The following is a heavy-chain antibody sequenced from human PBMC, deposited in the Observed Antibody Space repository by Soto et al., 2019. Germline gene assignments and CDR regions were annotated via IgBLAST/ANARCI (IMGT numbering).Heavy chain of an antibody. CDR2: ISGSGGST. V-gene: IGHV3-23*01. CDR3: AKDGGYSYGYSPRYYYGMDV. CDR1: GFTFSSYA. D-gene: IGHD5-18*01. J-gene: IGHJ6*02. Sequence: GGSLRLSCAASGFTFSSYAMSWVRQAPGKGLEWVSAISGSGGSTYYADSVKGRFTISRDNSKNTLYLQMNSLRAEDTAVYYCAKDGGYSYGYSPRYYYGMDVWGQGTTVTAP.